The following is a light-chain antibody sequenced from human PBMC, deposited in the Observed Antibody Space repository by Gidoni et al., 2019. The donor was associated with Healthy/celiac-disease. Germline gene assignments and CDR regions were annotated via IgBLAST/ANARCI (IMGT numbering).Light chain of an antibody. CDR2: DAS. Sequence: EIVFTQSPATLSLSPGERATLSCRASQSVSSYLDWYQQKPGQAPRLLIYDASNRATGIPARFSGSGSGTDFTLTISSLEPEDFAVYYCQQRSNWTYTFGQGTKLEIK. CDR3: QQRSNWTYT. CDR1: QSVSSY. J-gene: IGKJ2*01. V-gene: IGKV3-11*01.